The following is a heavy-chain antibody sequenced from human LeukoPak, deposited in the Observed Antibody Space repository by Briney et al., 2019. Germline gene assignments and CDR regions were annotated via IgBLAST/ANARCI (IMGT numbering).Heavy chain of an antibody. CDR2: IYYSGST. CDR1: GGSISSSSYY. V-gene: IGHV4-39*07. Sequence: SETLSLTCTVSGGSISSSSYYWGWIRQPPGRGLEWIGSIYYSGSTYYNPSLKSRVTISVDTSKNQFSLKLSSVTAADTAVYYCAQAQHYYYYMDVWGKGTTVTVSS. CDR3: AQAQHYYYYMDV. J-gene: IGHJ6*03.